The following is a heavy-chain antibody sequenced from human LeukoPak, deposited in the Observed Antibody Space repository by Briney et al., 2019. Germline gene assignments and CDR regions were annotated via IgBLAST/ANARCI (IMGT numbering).Heavy chain of an antibody. CDR3: ARDGYSNPYGMDV. CDR1: GYTFTGYY. V-gene: IGHV1-2*02. D-gene: IGHD4-11*01. Sequence: ASVKVSCKASGYTFTGYYMHWVRQAPGQGLEWMGWINPNSGGTNYAQKFQGKVTMTRDTSISTAYMELSRLRSDDTAVYYCARDGYSNPYGMDVWGQGTTVTVSS. CDR2: INPNSGGT. J-gene: IGHJ6*02.